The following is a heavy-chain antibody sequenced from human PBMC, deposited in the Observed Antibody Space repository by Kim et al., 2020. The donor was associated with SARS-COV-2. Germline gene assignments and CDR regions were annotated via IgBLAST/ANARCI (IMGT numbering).Heavy chain of an antibody. Sequence: LKSRVTISVDKSKNQFSLKLSSVTAADTAVYYCARGASSGSYYNPSYFDYWGQGTLVTVSS. J-gene: IGHJ4*02. CDR3: ARGASSGSYYNPSYFDY. V-gene: IGHV4-4*02. D-gene: IGHD3-10*01.